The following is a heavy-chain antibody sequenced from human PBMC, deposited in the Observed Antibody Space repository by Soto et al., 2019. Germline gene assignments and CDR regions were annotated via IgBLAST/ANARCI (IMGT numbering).Heavy chain of an antibody. Sequence: QVQLVESGGGVVQPGRSLRLSCAASGFAFSIYGMHWVRQAPGKGLEWVAVISYDGSIKYFADSVKGRFTISRDNSKNTLYLQMNSLRAEDTAVDYCAKYYYGSGRYSDAFDFWGQGTMVTVSS. J-gene: IGHJ3*01. CDR2: ISYDGSIK. CDR1: GFAFSIYG. V-gene: IGHV3-30*18. D-gene: IGHD3-10*01. CDR3: AKYYYGSGRYSDAFDF.